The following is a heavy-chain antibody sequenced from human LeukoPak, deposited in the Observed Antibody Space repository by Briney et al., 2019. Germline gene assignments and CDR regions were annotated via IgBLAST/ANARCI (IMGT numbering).Heavy chain of an antibody. J-gene: IGHJ4*02. CDR3: AKSLWSGYKGYFDY. V-gene: IGHV3-23*01. D-gene: IGHD3-3*01. Sequence: GGSLRLSCSVAASGFSISHYAMNWVRQAPGKGLEWVSGLSTSGGATYYADSVKGRFTISRDNSKNTLYLQMNSLRAEDTAVYYCAKSLWSGYKGYFDYWGQGTLVTVSS. CDR1: GFSISHYA. CDR2: LSTSGGAT.